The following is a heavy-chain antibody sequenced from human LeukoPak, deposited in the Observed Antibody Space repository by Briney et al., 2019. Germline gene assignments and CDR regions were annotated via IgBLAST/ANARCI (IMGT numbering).Heavy chain of an antibody. J-gene: IGHJ4*02. CDR2: IDMSGTTI. CDR1: GFTVSSNY. CDR3: AKDILAAGLFFDY. Sequence: PGGSLRLSCAASGFTVSSNYMSWVRQAPGKGLEWVSYIDMSGTTIYYADSVRGRFTISRDNAKNSLFLQMNSLRAEDTAVYYCAKDILAAGLFFDYWGQGALVTVSS. D-gene: IGHD6-13*01. V-gene: IGHV3-11*01.